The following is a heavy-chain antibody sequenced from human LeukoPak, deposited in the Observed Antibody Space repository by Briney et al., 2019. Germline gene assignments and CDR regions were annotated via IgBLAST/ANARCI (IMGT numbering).Heavy chain of an antibody. CDR2: ISGSGGST. D-gene: IGHD3-10*01. J-gene: IGHJ5*02. CDR1: GFTFSSYG. CDR3: AKGARDYYGSGSPNWFDP. V-gene: IGHV3-23*01. Sequence: PGGSLRLSCAASGFTFSSYGMSWVRQAPGKGLEWVSAISGSGGSTYYADSVKGRFTISRDNSKNTLYLQMNSLRAEDTAVYYCAKGARDYYGSGSPNWFDPWGQGTLVTVSS.